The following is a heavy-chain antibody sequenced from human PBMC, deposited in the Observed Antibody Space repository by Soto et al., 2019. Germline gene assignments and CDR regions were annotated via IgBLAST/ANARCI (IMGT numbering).Heavy chain of an antibody. V-gene: IGHV3-30*18. D-gene: IGHD6-13*01. Sequence: HVQLVESGGGVVQPGRSLRLSCAASGFTFSRYGMHWVRQAPGKGLERGAVISYDGSNKYYADSVKGQFPILRDNSKDHLDLEMDRLSAEETVGYYGAKGIVAAGSGFDHWGRGTLVPVSS. CDR3: AKGIVAAGSGFDH. CDR1: GFTFSRYG. CDR2: ISYDGSNK. J-gene: IGHJ4*02.